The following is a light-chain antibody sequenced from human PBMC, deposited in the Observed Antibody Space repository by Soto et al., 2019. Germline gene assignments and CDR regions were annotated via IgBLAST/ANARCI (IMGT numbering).Light chain of an antibody. CDR3: SSYAGSNKSV. CDR1: SSDVGIYNY. Sequence: QSALTQPASVSGSPGQSITISCTGTSSDVGIYNYVSWYQQHPGKAPKLMIYEVSKRPSGVPDRFSGSKSGNTASLTVSGLQPEDEADYYCSSYAGSNKSVFGTGTKLTVL. CDR2: EVS. V-gene: IGLV2-8*01. J-gene: IGLJ1*01.